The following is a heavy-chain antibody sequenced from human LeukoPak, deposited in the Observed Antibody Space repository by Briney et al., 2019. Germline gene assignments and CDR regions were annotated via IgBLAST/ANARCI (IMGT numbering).Heavy chain of an antibody. Sequence: SSETLSLTCAVYGGSFSGYSWSWIRQPPGKGLEWIGEINHSGSTNYNPSLKSRVTISVHTSNNQFSLKLSSVTATDTAVYYCARGNHDDYFDYWGQGTLVTVSS. CDR3: ARGNHDDYFDY. V-gene: IGHV4-34*01. CDR1: GGSFSGYS. CDR2: INHSGST. D-gene: IGHD1-14*01. J-gene: IGHJ4*02.